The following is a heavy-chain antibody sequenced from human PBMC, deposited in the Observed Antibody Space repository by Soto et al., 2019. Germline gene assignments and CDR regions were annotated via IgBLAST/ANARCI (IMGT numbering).Heavy chain of an antibody. CDR1: GGSISSSSYY. D-gene: IGHD3-10*01. CDR2: IYYSGST. Sequence: SETLSLTCTVSGGSISSSSYYWGWIRQPPGKGLEWIGSIYYSGSTYYNPSLKSRVTISVDTSKNQFSLKLSSVTAADTAVYYCASNLSVDGSGSYYHWGQGTLVTVSS. V-gene: IGHV4-39*01. CDR3: ASNLSVDGSGSYYH. J-gene: IGHJ4*02.